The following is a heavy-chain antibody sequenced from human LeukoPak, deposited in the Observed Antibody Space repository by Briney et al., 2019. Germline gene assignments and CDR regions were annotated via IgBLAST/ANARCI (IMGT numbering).Heavy chain of an antibody. J-gene: IGHJ5*02. CDR2: MNPNTGNT. CDR1: GYTFTNYD. D-gene: IGHD3-10*01. Sequence: GSVKVSCKASGYTFTNYDINWVRQATGQGLEWTGWMNPNTGNTGYAQEFQGRVTMTRNTSISTAYMELNSLRSEDTAVYYCARDGSGTYWAHYNWFDPWGQGTLVTVSS. CDR3: ARDGSGTYWAHYNWFDP. V-gene: IGHV1-8*01.